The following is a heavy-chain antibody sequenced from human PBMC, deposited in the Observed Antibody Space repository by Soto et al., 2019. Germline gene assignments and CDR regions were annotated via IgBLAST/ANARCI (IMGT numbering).Heavy chain of an antibody. CDR2: IRGSGGST. CDR1: GFTFSSYA. J-gene: IGHJ4*02. CDR3: AKFRVINSFYVYFYY. Sequence: EVQLLESGGGLVQPGGSLRLSCAASGFTFSSYAMSWVRQAPGKGLEWVSAIRGSGGSTYYADSVKGRFTISRDNSKFTLYLQMTNLRAEDTAVYYCAKFRVINSFYVYFYYWGQGTLVTVSS. D-gene: IGHD3-22*01. V-gene: IGHV3-23*01.